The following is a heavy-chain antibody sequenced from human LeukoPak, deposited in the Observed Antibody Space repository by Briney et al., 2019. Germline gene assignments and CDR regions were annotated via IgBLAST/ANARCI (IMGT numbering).Heavy chain of an antibody. CDR3: ARSRMGRRVFWSGYYPNYFDY. V-gene: IGHV3-7*01. CDR1: GFTFSSYW. CDR2: IKQDGSEK. Sequence: GGSLRLSCAASGFTFSSYWMSWVRQAPGKGLEWVANIKQDGSEKYYVDSVKGRFTISRDNAKNSLYLQMNSLRAEDTAVYYCARSRMGRRVFWSGYYPNYFDYWGQGTLVTVSS. D-gene: IGHD3-3*01. J-gene: IGHJ4*02.